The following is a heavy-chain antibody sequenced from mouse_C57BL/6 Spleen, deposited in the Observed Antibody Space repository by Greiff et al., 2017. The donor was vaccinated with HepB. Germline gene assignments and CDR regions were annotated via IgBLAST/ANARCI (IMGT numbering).Heavy chain of an antibody. CDR1: GYTFTSYW. CDR3: ARSAGNDAMDY. J-gene: IGHJ4*01. D-gene: IGHD4-1*01. CDR2: IHPNSGST. Sequence: VQLQQPGAELVKPGASVKLSCKASGYTFTSYWMHWVKQRPGQGLEWIGMIHPNSGSTNYTEKFTSKATLTVDKSSSTAYMHLSSLTSEDSAVYDCARSAGNDAMDYWGQGTSVTVSS. V-gene: IGHV1-64*01.